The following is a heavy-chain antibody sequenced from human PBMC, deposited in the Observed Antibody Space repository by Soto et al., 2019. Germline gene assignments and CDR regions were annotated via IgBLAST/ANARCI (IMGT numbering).Heavy chain of an antibody. Sequence: GGSLRLSCAASGFTFNTYAMSWVRQAPGKGLEWVSTISGSGYTYYADSVKGRFTISRNNSKNTLYLQMSSLRADDTALYYCAKDRPFRLTTGWAPPGAFDIWGQGTMVTVSS. J-gene: IGHJ3*02. CDR3: AKDRPFRLTTGWAPPGAFDI. CDR1: GFTFNTYA. V-gene: IGHV3-23*01. D-gene: IGHD6-19*01. CDR2: ISGSGYT.